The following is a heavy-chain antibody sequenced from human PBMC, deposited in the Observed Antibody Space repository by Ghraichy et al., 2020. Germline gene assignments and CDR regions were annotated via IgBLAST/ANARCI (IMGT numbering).Heavy chain of an antibody. V-gene: IGHV4-39*07. J-gene: IGHJ6*02. CDR1: GGSISSTSYY. CDR3: ARDLSRYDFWSGYYRADYYYYGMDV. CDR2: VYYTGST. D-gene: IGHD3-3*01. Sequence: SETLSLTCTVSGGSISSTSYYWSWIRQPPGKGLEWIGSVYYTGSTHYNPSLKSRVTISPDTSKKQFSLKLSSVTAADTAVYYCARDLSRYDFWSGYYRADYYYYGMDVWAKGPRSPSP.